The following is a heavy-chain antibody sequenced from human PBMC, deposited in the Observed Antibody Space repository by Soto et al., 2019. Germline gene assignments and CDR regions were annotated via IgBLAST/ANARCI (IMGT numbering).Heavy chain of an antibody. J-gene: IGHJ3*02. V-gene: IGHV3-30*18. D-gene: IGHD6-19*01. CDR1: GFTFSSYG. CDR2: ISYDGSNK. CDR3: AKDQWLYAFDI. Sequence: GGSLRLSCAASGFTFSSYGMHWVRQAPGKGLEWVAVISYDGSNKYYADSVKGRFTISRDNSKNTLYLQMNSLRAEDTAVYYCAKDQWLYAFDIWGQGTMVTVSS.